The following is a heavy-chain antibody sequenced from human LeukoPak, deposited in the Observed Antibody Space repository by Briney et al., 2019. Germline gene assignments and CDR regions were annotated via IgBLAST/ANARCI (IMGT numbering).Heavy chain of an antibody. CDR2: ISGSGGST. Sequence: GGSLRLSCAASGFTFSSYAMSWVRQAPGKGLEWVSAISGSGGSTYYADSVKGRFTIPRDNSKNTLYLQMNSLRAEDTTVYYCAKENYYGSGSYYPGVDYWGQGTLVTVSS. CDR3: AKENYYGSGSYYPGVDY. V-gene: IGHV3-23*01. CDR1: GFTFSSYA. J-gene: IGHJ4*02. D-gene: IGHD3-10*01.